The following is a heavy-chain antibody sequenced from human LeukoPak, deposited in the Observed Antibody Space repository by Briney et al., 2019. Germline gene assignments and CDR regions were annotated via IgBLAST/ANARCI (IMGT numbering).Heavy chain of an antibody. V-gene: IGHV4-34*01. J-gene: IGHJ6*02. D-gene: IGHD3-22*01. CDR1: GGSFGGYY. CDR2: INHSGST. CDR3: ARGGYYESSGSSPSYGMDV. Sequence: SETLSLTCAVYGGSFGGYYWSWIRQPPGKGLEWIGEINHSGSTNYNPSLKSRVTISVDTSKNQFSLKLGPVTAADTAVYYCARGGYYESSGSSPSYGMDVWGQGTTVTVSS.